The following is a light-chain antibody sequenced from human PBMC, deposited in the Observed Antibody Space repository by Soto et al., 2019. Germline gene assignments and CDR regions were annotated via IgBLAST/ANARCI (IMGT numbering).Light chain of an antibody. Sequence: EIVLTQSPGTLSLSPGERATLSCRASQSVSSSYLAWYQQKPGQAPRLLIYGASSTATGIPDRFSGSGSGTDFTLTISRLEPEDFAVYYCQQYGSSLLWTCAQGTNLDIK. J-gene: IGKJ2*02. CDR3: QQYGSSLLWT. V-gene: IGKV3-20*01. CDR2: GAS. CDR1: QSVSSSY.